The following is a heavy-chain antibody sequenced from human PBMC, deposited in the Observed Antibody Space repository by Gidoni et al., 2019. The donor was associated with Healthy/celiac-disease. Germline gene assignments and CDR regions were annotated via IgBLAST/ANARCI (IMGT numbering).Heavy chain of an antibody. D-gene: IGHD2-15*01. CDR3: ARDSTPIVVVVAATLSYYYGMDV. J-gene: IGHJ6*02. CDR2: ISSSSSYI. Sequence: EVQLVESGGGLVKPGGSLRLSCAASGFTFSSYSMNWVRQAPGKGLEWVSSISSSSSYIYYADSVKGRFTISRDNAKNSLYLQMNSLRAEDTAVYYCARDSTPIVVVVAATLSYYYGMDVWGQGTTVTVSS. V-gene: IGHV3-21*01. CDR1: GFTFSSYS.